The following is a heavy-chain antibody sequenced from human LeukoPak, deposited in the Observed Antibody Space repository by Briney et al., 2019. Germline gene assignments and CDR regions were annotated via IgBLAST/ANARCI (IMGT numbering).Heavy chain of an antibody. CDR1: GGSIRSYY. V-gene: IGHV4-59*08. D-gene: IGHD3-16*01. CDR2: IYYSGGT. CDR3: ARLGTGGPLNWFDP. J-gene: IGHJ5*02. Sequence: PSETLSLTCTVSGGSIRSYYWGWIRQPPGKGLEWIGYIYYSGGTSYNPSLKSRVTISVDTSKNQFSLKLTSVTAADTAVYYCARLGTGGPLNWFDPWGQGTLVTVSS.